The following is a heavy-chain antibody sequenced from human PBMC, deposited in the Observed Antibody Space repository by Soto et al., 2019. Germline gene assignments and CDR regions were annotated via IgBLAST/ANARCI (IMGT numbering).Heavy chain of an antibody. Sequence: SVKVSCKASGYTFTSYGISWVRQAPGQGLEWMGGIIPIFGTANYAQKFQGRVTITADESTSTAYMELGSLRSEDTAVYYCARSLEWPNNWFDPWGQGTLVTVSS. J-gene: IGHJ5*02. CDR3: ARSLEWPNNWFDP. V-gene: IGHV1-69*13. CDR2: IIPIFGTA. CDR1: GYTFTSYG. D-gene: IGHD3-3*01.